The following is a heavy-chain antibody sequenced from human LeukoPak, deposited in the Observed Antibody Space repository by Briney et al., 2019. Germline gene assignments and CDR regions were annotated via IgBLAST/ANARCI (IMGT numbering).Heavy chain of an antibody. Sequence: WGSLRLSCAASGFTLSTYWMHWVRQAPGKGLVWVARINSDGSSTNYADSVKGRFTISRDNAKNTLYLQMNSLRAEDTAVYYCARGQWLVSHWYFDLWGRGTLVTVSS. CDR3: ARGQWLVSHWYFDL. CDR1: GFTLSTYW. CDR2: INSDGSST. V-gene: IGHV3-74*01. J-gene: IGHJ2*01. D-gene: IGHD6-19*01.